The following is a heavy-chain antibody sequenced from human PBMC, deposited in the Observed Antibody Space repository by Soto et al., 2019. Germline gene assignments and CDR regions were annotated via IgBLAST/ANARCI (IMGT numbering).Heavy chain of an antibody. CDR3: ASGIWFGGYNWFDP. J-gene: IGHJ5*02. V-gene: IGHV1-3*01. D-gene: IGHD3-10*01. CDR1: GYTFTSYA. CDR2: INAGNGNT. Sequence: ASVKVSCKASGYTFTSYAMHWVRQAPGQRLEWMGGINAGNGNTKYSQKFQGRVTITRDTSASTAYMELSSLRSEDTAVYYCASGIWFGGYNWFDPWGQGTLVTVSS.